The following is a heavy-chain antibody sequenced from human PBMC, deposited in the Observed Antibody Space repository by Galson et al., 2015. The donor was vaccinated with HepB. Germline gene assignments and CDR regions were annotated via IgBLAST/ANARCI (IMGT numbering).Heavy chain of an antibody. D-gene: IGHD2-21*01. Sequence: SLRLSCAASGFTFSSYAMSWVRQAPGKGLEWVSAISGSGGSTYYADSVKGRFTISRDNSKNTLYLQTNSLRAEDTAVYYCAKDPCGGDCRGYWGQGTLVTVSS. V-gene: IGHV3-23*01. CDR2: ISGSGGST. CDR1: GFTFSSYA. J-gene: IGHJ4*02. CDR3: AKDPCGGDCRGY.